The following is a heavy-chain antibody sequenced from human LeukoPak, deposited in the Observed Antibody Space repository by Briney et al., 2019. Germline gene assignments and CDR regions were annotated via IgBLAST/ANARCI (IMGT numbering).Heavy chain of an antibody. D-gene: IGHD1-7*01. CDR3: ARGQSTTRYYYGMDV. J-gene: IGHJ6*02. V-gene: IGHV4-34*01. CDR1: GGSFSGYY. CDR2: INHSGST. Sequence: SETLSLTCAVYGGSFSGYYWSWIRQPPGKGLEWIGEINHSGSTNYNPSLKSRVTISVDTSKNQFSLKLSSVTAADTAAYYCARGQSTTRYYYGMDVWGQGTTVTVSS.